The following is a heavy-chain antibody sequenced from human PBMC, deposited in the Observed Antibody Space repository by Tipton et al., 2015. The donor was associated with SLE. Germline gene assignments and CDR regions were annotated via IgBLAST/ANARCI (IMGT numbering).Heavy chain of an antibody. CDR2: IRNDGSNE. Sequence: GSLRLSCAASGFIFSSYGMHWVRQAPGKGLEWVAFIRNDGSNEYYVDSVKGRFTISRDNSKNTVYVQMNSLRAEDTAFYYCAKSEEMATIEGLQSWGQGTLVTVSS. J-gene: IGHJ4*02. V-gene: IGHV3-30*02. CDR1: GFIFSSYG. CDR3: AKSEEMATIEGLQS. D-gene: IGHD5-24*01.